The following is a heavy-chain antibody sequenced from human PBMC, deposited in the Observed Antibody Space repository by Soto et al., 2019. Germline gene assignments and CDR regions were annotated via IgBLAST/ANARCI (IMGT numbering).Heavy chain of an antibody. CDR2: VIPIFGTP. Sequence: QVQLVQSGAEVKKPGSSVKVSCKAPGGTFSTYAISWVRQAPGQGLEWMGGVIPIFGTPKYAQKFQGRVTITADESTPTGYMKLRSLRSEETAVDYCARSQGGSSSLDIYYYYYYGMDVWGQGTTVTVSS. CDR3: ARSQGGSSSLDIYYYYYYGMDV. D-gene: IGHD2-15*01. V-gene: IGHV1-69*01. J-gene: IGHJ6*02. CDR1: GGTFSTYA.